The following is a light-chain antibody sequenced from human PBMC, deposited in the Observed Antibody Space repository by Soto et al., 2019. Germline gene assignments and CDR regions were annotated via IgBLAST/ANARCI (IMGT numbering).Light chain of an antibody. CDR3: AAWDVSLVV. CDR2: SDN. Sequence: QSVLTQPPSASGTPGQRVTISCSGSSSNIGTNTVIWYQQLPGAAPKLLIYSDNQRPSGVPDRFSGSNSGNSASLVISGLQSEDEADYYCAAWDVSLVVFGGGTKVTVL. J-gene: IGLJ2*01. V-gene: IGLV1-44*01. CDR1: SSNIGTNT.